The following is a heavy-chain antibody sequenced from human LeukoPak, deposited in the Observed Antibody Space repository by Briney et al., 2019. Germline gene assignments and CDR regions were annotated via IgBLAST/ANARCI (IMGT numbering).Heavy chain of an antibody. CDR3: AAERYTDGCCWFDP. D-gene: IGHD1-14*01. CDR2: ISAYNGNT. J-gene: IGHJ5*02. CDR1: GYTFTSYG. Sequence: GASVKVSCKASGYTFTSYGISWVRQAPGQGLEWMGWISAYNGNTNYAQKLQGRVTMTTDTSTSTVYMELNSLRSEDTAVYYCAAERYTDGCCWFDPWGQGTLVTVSS. V-gene: IGHV1-18*01.